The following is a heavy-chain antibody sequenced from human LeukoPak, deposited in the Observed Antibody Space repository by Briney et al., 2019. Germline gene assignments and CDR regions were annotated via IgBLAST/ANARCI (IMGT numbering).Heavy chain of an antibody. Sequence: PSETLSLTCTVSRGSISSYHWSWIRQPLGKALEWIGYIYDSGNTKYNPSLKSRVTMSVDTSKNQFSLKVTSVTAADTAVYYCARHIPGPYYFYYWGQGTLVTVSS. D-gene: IGHD1-14*01. J-gene: IGHJ4*02. CDR1: RGSISSYH. V-gene: IGHV4-59*08. CDR2: IYDSGNT. CDR3: ARHIPGPYYFYY.